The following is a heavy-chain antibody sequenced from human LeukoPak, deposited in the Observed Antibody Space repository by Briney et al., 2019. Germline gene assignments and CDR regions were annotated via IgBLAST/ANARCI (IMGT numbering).Heavy chain of an antibody. J-gene: IGHJ4*02. Sequence: GGSLRLSCAASGFSFSNAWISWARQAPGKGLEWVGRIKSKTDGGTTEYAAPVEGRFTISRDDSRNRMYLQMNSLKTEDTAGYYWTTIRVPEGGGVRIYYFDYWGQGTLVTVSS. CDR1: GFSFSNAW. CDR3: TTIRVPEGGGVRIYYFDY. CDR2: IKSKTDGGTT. V-gene: IGHV3-15*01. D-gene: IGHD1-14*01.